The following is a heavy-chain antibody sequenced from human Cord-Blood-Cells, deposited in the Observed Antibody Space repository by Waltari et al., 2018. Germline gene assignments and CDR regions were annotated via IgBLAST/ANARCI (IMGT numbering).Heavy chain of an antibody. J-gene: IGHJ4*02. CDR3: ASGYCSSTSCPMKDY. CDR2: ISWNGGSI. D-gene: IGHD2-2*01. Sequence: EVQLVESGGGLVQPGRSLRLSCAASGFTFDDSAMHWVRPAPGKGLEWVSGISWNGGSIGYADSVKGRFTISRDNAKNSRYLQMNMLRAEDTALYYCASGYCSSTSCPMKDYWGQGTLVTVSS. CDR1: GFTFDDSA. V-gene: IGHV3-9*01.